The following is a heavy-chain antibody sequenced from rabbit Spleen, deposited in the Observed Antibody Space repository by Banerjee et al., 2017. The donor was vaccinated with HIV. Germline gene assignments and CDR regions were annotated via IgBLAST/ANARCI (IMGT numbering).Heavy chain of an antibody. CDR3: VREVLYAAYAAFGDATIYYFDL. Sequence: VESGGGLVQPGASLTLTCTASGFDFSNYNFMCWVRQAPGKGLEWIACIGIGSSASSYYASWAKGRFTISKTSSTTVTLQMTSLTAADTATYFCVREVLYAAYAAFGDATIYYFDLWGQGTLVTVS. J-gene: IGHJ4*01. V-gene: IGHV1S40*01. CDR1: GFDFSNYNF. D-gene: IGHD6-1*01. CDR2: IGIGSSASS.